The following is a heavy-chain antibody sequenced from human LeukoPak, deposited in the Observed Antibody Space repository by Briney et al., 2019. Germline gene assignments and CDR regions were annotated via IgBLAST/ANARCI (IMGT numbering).Heavy chain of an antibody. V-gene: IGHV3-53*01. CDR1: GFTVSSNY. J-gene: IGHJ4*02. D-gene: IGHD2-8*01. Sequence: GGSLRLSCAASGFTVSSNYMSWVRQAPGKGLEWVSVIYSGGSTYYADSVKGRFTISRDNSKNTLYLQMNSLRAEDTAVCYCTKGLWAGVSAARDWGQGALVTVSS. CDR2: IYSGGST. CDR3: TKGLWAGVSAARD.